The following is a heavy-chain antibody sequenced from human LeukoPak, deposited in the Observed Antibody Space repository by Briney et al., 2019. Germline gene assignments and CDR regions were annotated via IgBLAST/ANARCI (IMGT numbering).Heavy chain of an antibody. V-gene: IGHV4-59*01. CDR2: IYYSGST. D-gene: IGHD5-18*01. CDR3: ARAYSYGLYYYYMDV. Sequence: SETLSLTCTVSGGSISSYYWSWIRQPPGKGLEWIGYIYYSGSTNYNPSLKSRVTISVDTSKNQFSLKLSSVTAADTAVYYCARAYSYGLYYYYMDVWGKGTTVTVSS. CDR1: GGSISSYY. J-gene: IGHJ6*03.